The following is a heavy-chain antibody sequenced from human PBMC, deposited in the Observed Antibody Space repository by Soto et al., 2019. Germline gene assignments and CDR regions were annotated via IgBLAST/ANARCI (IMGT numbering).Heavy chain of an antibody. V-gene: IGHV3-33*01. J-gene: IGHJ4*02. Sequence: GGSLRLSCAASGFTFSSYGMHWVRQAPGKGLEWVAVIWYDGSNKYYADSVKGRFTISRDNSKNTLYLQMNSLRAEDTAVYYCARGQDGSPSGYYSYWGQGTLVTVSS. CDR3: ARGQDGSPSGYYSY. CDR1: GFTFSSYG. D-gene: IGHD3-22*01. CDR2: IWYDGSNK.